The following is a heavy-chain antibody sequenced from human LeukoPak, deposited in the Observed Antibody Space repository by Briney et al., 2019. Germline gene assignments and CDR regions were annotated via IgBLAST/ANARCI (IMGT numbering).Heavy chain of an antibody. V-gene: IGHV1-18*01. J-gene: IGHJ6*02. Sequence: GASGKVSFKASGYSFTIYGISLVRQAPGPGLGLMWWTSAYNGSTNYAQKLQGRVTMTTDTSTSTAYMELRSLRSDDTAVYYCAKDYCGGDCFLFYYDHGVDVWGQGTTVTVSS. CDR1: GYSFTIYG. CDR2: TSAYNGST. CDR3: AKDYCGGDCFLFYYDHGVDV. D-gene: IGHD2-21*02.